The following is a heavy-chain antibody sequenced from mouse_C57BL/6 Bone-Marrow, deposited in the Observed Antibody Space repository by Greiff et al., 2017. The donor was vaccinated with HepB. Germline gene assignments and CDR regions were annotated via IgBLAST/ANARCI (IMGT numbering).Heavy chain of an antibody. CDR3: ARIDYYGSSPWYFDV. D-gene: IGHD1-1*01. V-gene: IGHV5-17*01. J-gene: IGHJ1*03. CDR1: GFTFSDYG. CDR2: ISSGSSTI. Sequence: EVQVVESGGGLVKPGGSLKLSCAASGFTFSDYGMHWVRQAPEKGLEWVAYISSGSSTIYYADTVKGRFTISRDNAKNTLFLQMTSLRSEDTAMYYCARIDYYGSSPWYFDVWGTGTTVTVSS.